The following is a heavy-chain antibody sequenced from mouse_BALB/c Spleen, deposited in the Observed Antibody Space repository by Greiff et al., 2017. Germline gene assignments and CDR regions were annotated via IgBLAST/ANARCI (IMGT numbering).Heavy chain of an antibody. V-gene: IGHV2-9*02. J-gene: IGHJ2*01. Sequence: QVQLKESGPGLVAPSQTLSITCTASGFSLTSYCVHWVRQPPGKGLEWLGVIWAGGSTNYNSAFMSSLSISKDNSNSKVYLKMSSLQTDDTAMYYCARGEYGNFFDYWGQGTTLTVSS. D-gene: IGHD2-10*02. CDR1: GFSLTSYC. CDR2: IWAGGST. CDR3: ARGEYGNFFDY.